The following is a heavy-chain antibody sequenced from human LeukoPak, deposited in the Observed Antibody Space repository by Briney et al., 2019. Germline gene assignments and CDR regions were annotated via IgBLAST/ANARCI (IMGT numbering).Heavy chain of an antibody. CDR3: ARPYYYDSRIDP. D-gene: IGHD3-22*01. CDR1: GVSISSGDYY. CDR2: TYYSGST. J-gene: IGHJ5*02. V-gene: IGHV4-30-4*01. Sequence: SETLSLTCTVSGVSISSGDYYWSWLRQPPGKGLEWIGYTYYSGSTYYSPSLKNRVSISVDTSKNRFSLNLSSVTAADTAVYYCARPYYYDSRIDPWGQGTLVTVSS.